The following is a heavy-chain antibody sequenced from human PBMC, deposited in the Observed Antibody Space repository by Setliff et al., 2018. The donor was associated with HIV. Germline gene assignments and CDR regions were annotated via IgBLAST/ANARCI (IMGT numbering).Heavy chain of an antibody. CDR1: GYTFTSYG. J-gene: IGHJ3*02. Sequence: ASVKVSCKASGYTFTSYGISWVRQAPGQGLEWMGWINTNTGNPTYAQGFTGRFVFSLDTSVSTAFLQISSLKAEDTAVYFCAREKTLGALDIWGQGTMVTVSS. V-gene: IGHV7-4-1*02. CDR3: AREKTLGALDI. CDR2: INTNTGNP.